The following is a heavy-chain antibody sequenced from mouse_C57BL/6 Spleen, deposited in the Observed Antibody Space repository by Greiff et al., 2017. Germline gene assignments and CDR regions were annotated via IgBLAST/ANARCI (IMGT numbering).Heavy chain of an antibody. CDR1: GYTFTDHT. CDR3: AIFPIYYDYENYAMDY. D-gene: IGHD2-4*01. Sequence: VQLQQSDAELVKPGASVKISCKVSGYTFTDHTIHWMKQRPEQGLEWIGYIYPRDGSTKYNEKFKGKATLTADKSSSTAYMQLNSLTSEDSAVYFCAIFPIYYDYENYAMDYWGQGTSVTVSS. CDR2: IYPRDGST. J-gene: IGHJ4*01. V-gene: IGHV1-78*01.